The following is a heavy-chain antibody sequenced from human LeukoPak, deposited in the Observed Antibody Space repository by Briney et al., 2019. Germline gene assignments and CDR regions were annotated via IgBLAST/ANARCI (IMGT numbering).Heavy chain of an antibody. CDR3: ARVGYSSSSSAFDI. CDR1: GGSISSYY. J-gene: IGHJ3*02. CDR2: IYYSGST. D-gene: IGHD6-6*01. V-gene: IGHV4-59*01. Sequence: PSETLSLTCTVSGGSISSYYWSWIRQPPGKGLEWIGYIYYSGSTIYNPSLKSRVTISVDTSKNQFSLKLSSVTAADTAVYYCARVGYSSSSSAFDIWGQGTMVTVSS.